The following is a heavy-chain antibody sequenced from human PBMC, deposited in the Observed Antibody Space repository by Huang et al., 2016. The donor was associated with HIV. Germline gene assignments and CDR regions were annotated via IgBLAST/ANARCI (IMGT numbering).Heavy chain of an antibody. CDR1: GYTFTNYD. D-gene: IGHD4-17*01. CDR2: MNPNTGNT. V-gene: IGHV1-8*02. CDR3: ARSAYGDLDY. J-gene: IGHJ4*02. Sequence: QVHLVQSGAEVKKPGASVKVSCKASGYTFTNYDINWVRQAPGRGLEWRGWMNPNTGNTGFAQSFQGRGTRTRKTSITTAYMELTSLTSEDTAVYYCARSAYGDLDYWGLGTLVIVSS.